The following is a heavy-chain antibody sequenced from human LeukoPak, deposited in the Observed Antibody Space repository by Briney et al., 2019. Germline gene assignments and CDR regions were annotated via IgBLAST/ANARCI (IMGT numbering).Heavy chain of an antibody. D-gene: IGHD3-22*01. Sequence: GGSLRLSCAASGFTFDDYGMSWVRHAPGKGLEWVSGINWNGGSTGYADSVKGRFTISRDNAKNSLYLQMNSLRAEDTALYYCAKAPGVSRGSDYWGQGTLVTVSS. CDR1: GFTFDDYG. J-gene: IGHJ4*02. CDR2: INWNGGST. V-gene: IGHV3-20*04. CDR3: AKAPGVSRGSDY.